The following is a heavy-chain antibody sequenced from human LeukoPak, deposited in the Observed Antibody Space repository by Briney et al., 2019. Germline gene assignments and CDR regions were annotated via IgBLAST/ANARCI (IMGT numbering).Heavy chain of an antibody. CDR3: ARDRYSYGYGFRYFDY. Sequence: PSETLSLTCTVSGGSISSGDYYWSWIRQPPGKGLEWIGYIYYSGSTYYNPSLKSRVTISVDTSKNQFSLKLSSVTAADTAVYYCARDRYSYGYGFRYFDYWGQGTLVTVSS. D-gene: IGHD5-18*01. CDR2: IYYSGST. CDR1: GGSISSGDYY. J-gene: IGHJ4*02. V-gene: IGHV4-30-4*01.